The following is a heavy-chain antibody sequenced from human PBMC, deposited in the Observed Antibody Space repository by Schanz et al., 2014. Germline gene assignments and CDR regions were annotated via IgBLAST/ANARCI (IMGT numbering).Heavy chain of an antibody. D-gene: IGHD3-10*01. J-gene: IGHJ4*02. CDR2: IWYDGNNK. Sequence: QVQLVESGGGVVQPGRSLRLSCAASGFTFSSYGMHWVRQAPGKGLEWVAVIWYDGNNKFYADSVKGRFIISRDNSKNTLDLQMSSLRADDTAVYYCVKEGTVVSGSPRDYWGQGALVTVSS. CDR3: VKEGTVVSGSPRDY. V-gene: IGHV3-33*06. CDR1: GFTFSSYG.